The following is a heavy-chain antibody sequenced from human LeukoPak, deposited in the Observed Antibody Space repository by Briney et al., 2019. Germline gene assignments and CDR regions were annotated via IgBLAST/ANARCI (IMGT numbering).Heavy chain of an antibody. D-gene: IGHD3-10*01. J-gene: IGHJ4*02. Sequence: PGGSLRLSCAASGFTFSSYGMHWVRQAPGKGLEWVAFIRYDGSNKYYADSVKGRFTISRDNFKNTLYLQMNSLRAEDTAVYYCAKDRYYGSGDFDYWGQGTLVTVSS. CDR3: AKDRYYGSGDFDY. V-gene: IGHV3-30*02. CDR1: GFTFSSYG. CDR2: IRYDGSNK.